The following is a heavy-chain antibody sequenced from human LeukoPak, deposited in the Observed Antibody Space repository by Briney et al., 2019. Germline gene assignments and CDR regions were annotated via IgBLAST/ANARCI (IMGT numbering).Heavy chain of an antibody. CDR3: ATVVWSHTYYFDY. V-gene: IGHV3-48*01. CDR2: ISSSSSTI. Sequence: GGSLRLSCAASGFTFSSYSMNWVRRAPGKGLEWVSYISSSSSTIYYADSVKGRFTISRDNAKNSLYLQMNSLRAEDTAVYYCATVVWSHTYYFDYWGQGTLVTVSS. CDR1: GFTFSSYS. D-gene: IGHD2-21*01. J-gene: IGHJ4*02.